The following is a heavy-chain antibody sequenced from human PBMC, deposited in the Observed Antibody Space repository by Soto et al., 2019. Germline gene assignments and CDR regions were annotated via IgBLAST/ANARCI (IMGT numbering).Heavy chain of an antibody. Sequence: GGSLRLSCAASGFTFSNAWMSWVRQAPGKGLEWVGRIKSKTDGGTTDYAAPGKGRFTISRDDSKNTLYLQMNSLKAEDTAVYYCTTRIPHPPTYVFGDYYYYYMDVWGKGTTVTVSS. D-gene: IGHD3-10*02. CDR2: IKSKTDGGTT. CDR1: GFTFSNAW. J-gene: IGHJ6*03. V-gene: IGHV3-15*01. CDR3: TTRIPHPPTYVFGDYYYYYMDV.